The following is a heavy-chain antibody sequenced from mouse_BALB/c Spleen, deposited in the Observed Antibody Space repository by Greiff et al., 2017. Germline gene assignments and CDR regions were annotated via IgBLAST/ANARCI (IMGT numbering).Heavy chain of an antibody. D-gene: IGHD1-1*01. CDR1: GYTFTSYY. CDR2: IYPGNVNT. J-gene: IGHJ4*01. Sequence: QVQLKESGPELVKPGASVRISCKASGYTFTSYYIHWVKQRPGQGLEWIGWIYPGNVNTKYNEKFKGKATLTADKSSSTAYMQLSSLTSEDSAVYFCARRPRYGSSYDAMDYWGQGTSVTVSS. V-gene: IGHV1S56*01. CDR3: ARRPRYGSSYDAMDY.